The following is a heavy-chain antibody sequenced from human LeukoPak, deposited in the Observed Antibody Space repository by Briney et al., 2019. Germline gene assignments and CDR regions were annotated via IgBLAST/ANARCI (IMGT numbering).Heavy chain of an antibody. Sequence: GGSLRLSCAASGFTFSDYSMSWVRQAPGKGLEWISYVGISSGNTKYADSVKGRFTISGDSAKNSVFLLMNTLRVDDTAVYYCARDHRYAFDNWGQGTLVTVSS. CDR2: VGISSGNT. D-gene: IGHD5-12*01. CDR1: GFTFSDYS. V-gene: IGHV3-11*06. J-gene: IGHJ4*02. CDR3: ARDHRYAFDN.